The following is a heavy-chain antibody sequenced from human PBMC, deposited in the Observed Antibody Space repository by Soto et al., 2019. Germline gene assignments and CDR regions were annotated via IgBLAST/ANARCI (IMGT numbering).Heavy chain of an antibody. V-gene: IGHV3-21*01. J-gene: IGHJ4*02. CDR2: IISSSSYI. CDR3: ARAPLTGGKYFDY. CDR1: GFTFSSYS. D-gene: IGHD7-27*01. Sequence: GGSWRSSCAAFGFTFSSYSTNWVSQAPGKGLEWVSSIISSSSYIYYADSVKGRFTISTDNTKNSLYLHLNSLRAADTSVYYYARAPLTGGKYFDYWGQGTLVTVSS.